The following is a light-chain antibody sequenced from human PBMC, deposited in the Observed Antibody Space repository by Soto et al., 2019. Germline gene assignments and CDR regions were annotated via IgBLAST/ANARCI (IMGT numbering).Light chain of an antibody. V-gene: IGKV3-20*01. CDR3: QQYGNSPPYS. Sequence: EIVLTQSPGTLSLSPGERATLSCRASQSVSRSHLAWYQQKPGQAHRLLIYVASSRATGIADRFSGSGSGTDFTLTISRLEPEDFAVYYCQQYGNSPPYSFGQGTKLEIK. CDR2: VAS. J-gene: IGKJ2*03. CDR1: QSVSRSH.